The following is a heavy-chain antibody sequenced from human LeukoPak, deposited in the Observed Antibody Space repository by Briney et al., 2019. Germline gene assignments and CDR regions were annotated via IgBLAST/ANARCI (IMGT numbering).Heavy chain of an antibody. CDR3: ARDPWYYYGSGSNFDY. Sequence: ASVKVSRKASGYTFTSYYMHWVRQAPGQGLEWMGIINPSGGSTSYAQKFQGRVTMTRDTSTSTVYMELSSLRSEDTAVYYCARDPWYYYGSGSNFDYWGQGTLVTVSS. D-gene: IGHD3-10*01. CDR1: GYTFTSYY. V-gene: IGHV1-46*01. J-gene: IGHJ4*02. CDR2: INPSGGST.